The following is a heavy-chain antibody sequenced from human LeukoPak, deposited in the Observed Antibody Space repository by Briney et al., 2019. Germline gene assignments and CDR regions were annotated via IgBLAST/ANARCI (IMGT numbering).Heavy chain of an antibody. Sequence: SETLSLTCTVSGGSISSSSYYWGWIRQPPGKGLEWIGYIYYSGSTNYNPSLKSRVTISVDTSKNQFSLKLSSVTAADTAVYYCARGMAARDIAAAVGVWGQGTLVTVSS. J-gene: IGHJ4*02. D-gene: IGHD6-13*01. CDR2: IYYSGST. CDR3: ARGMAARDIAAAVGV. CDR1: GGSISSSSYY. V-gene: IGHV4-61*05.